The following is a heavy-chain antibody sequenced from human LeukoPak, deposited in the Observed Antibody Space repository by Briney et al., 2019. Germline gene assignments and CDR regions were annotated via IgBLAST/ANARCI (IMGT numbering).Heavy chain of an antibody. V-gene: IGHV3-21*06. Sequence: GGSLRLSCAASGFTFSNAWMSWVRQAPGKGLEWVSSISLSSTYIYYADSMEGRFTISRDNAQSSLYLQMNSLRVEDTAVYYCARAVSRTIPTGNAFDIWGQGTMVTVSS. D-gene: IGHD3-10*01. CDR2: ISLSSTYI. J-gene: IGHJ3*02. CDR3: ARAVSRTIPTGNAFDI. CDR1: GFTFSNAW.